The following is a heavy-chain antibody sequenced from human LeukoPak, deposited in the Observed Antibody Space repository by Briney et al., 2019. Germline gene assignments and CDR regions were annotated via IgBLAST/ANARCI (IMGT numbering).Heavy chain of an antibody. V-gene: IGHV3-7*01. CDR2: IKQDGSEK. CDR3: ARNKRADI. J-gene: IGHJ3*02. Sequence: GGSLRLSCAASGFTFSSYSMNWVRQAPGKGLEWVANIKQDGSEKNYVDSVKGRFTISRDNAKNSLSLQMISLRAEDTAVYYCARNKRADIWGQGTMVTVSS. D-gene: IGHD1/OR15-1a*01. CDR1: GFTFSSYS.